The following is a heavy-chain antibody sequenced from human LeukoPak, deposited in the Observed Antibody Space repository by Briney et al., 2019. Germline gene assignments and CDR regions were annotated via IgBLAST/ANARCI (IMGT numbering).Heavy chain of an antibody. Sequence: SETLSLTCAVYGGSFSGYYWSWIRRPPGKGLEWIGEINHSGSTNYNPSLKSRVTISVDTSKNQFSLKLSSVTAADTAVYYCARGRGYCSSTSCYEAGYGMDVWGQGTTVTVSS. V-gene: IGHV4-34*01. J-gene: IGHJ6*02. CDR2: INHSGST. CDR1: GGSFSGYY. D-gene: IGHD2-2*01. CDR3: ARGRGYCSSTSCYEAGYGMDV.